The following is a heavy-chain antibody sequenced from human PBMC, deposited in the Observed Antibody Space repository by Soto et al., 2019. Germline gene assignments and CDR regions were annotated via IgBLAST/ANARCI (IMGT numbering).Heavy chain of an antibody. CDR2: IYYSGST. Sequence: PSETLSLTCTVSGGSISSYYGSWIRQPPGKGLEWIGYIYYSGSTNYNPSLKSRVTISVDTSKNQFSLKLSSVTAADTAVYYCARERYYYYMDVWGKGTTVTVSS. J-gene: IGHJ6*03. CDR1: GGSISSYY. CDR3: ARERYYYYMDV. V-gene: IGHV4-59*12.